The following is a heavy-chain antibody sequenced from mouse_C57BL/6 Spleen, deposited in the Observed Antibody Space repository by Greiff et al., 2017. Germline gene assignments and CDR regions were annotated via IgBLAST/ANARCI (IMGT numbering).Heavy chain of an antibody. Sequence: VKLQQSGAELVRPGTSVKVSCKASGYAFTNYLIEWVKQRPGQGLEWIGVINPGSGGTNYNEKFKGKATLTADKSSSTAYMQLSGLTSEDSAVYFCARWENWNGNWYFDVWGTGTTVTVSS. CDR1: GYAFTNYL. CDR2: INPGSGGT. D-gene: IGHD4-1*01. J-gene: IGHJ1*03. V-gene: IGHV1-54*01. CDR3: ARWENWNGNWYFDV.